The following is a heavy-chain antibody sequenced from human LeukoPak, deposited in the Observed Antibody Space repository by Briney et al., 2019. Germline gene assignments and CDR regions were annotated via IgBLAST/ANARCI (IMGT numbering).Heavy chain of an antibody. J-gene: IGHJ4*02. D-gene: IGHD3-22*01. CDR1: GGSFSGYY. Sequence: PSETLSLTCAVYGGSFSGYYWSWIRQPPGKGLEWIGEINHSGSTNYNPSLKSRVTISVDTSKNQFSLKLSSVTAADTAVYYCARGRSYYYDSSGYYLDYWGQGTLVTVSS. CDR2: INHSGST. V-gene: IGHV4-34*01. CDR3: ARGRSYYYDSSGYYLDY.